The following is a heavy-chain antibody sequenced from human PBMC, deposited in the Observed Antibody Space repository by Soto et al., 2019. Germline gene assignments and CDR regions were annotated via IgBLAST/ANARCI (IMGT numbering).Heavy chain of an antibody. D-gene: IGHD1-1*01. Sequence: QVQLVESGGGVVRPGTSLRLSCAATGFSFSAHGMHWVRQAPGKGLEWLAVINDGSEEGYADSVRGRFTISRDNARNILYLQMDNLRAEDSALYYCARDDLFVDNGLDHWGQGTRVTASS. V-gene: IGHV3-33*01. CDR3: ARDDLFVDNGLDH. J-gene: IGHJ4*02. CDR1: GFSFSAHG. CDR2: INDGSEE.